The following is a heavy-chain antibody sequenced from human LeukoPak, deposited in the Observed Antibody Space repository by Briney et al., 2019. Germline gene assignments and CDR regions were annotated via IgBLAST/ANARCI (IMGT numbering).Heavy chain of an antibody. Sequence: PSETLSLTCTVSGGSISSYYWSWIRQPPGKGLEWIGYIYYSGSTNYNPSLKSRVTISVDTSKNQFSLKLSSVTAADTAVYYCARVHGDYDGGWFDPWGQGTLVTVSS. CDR3: ARVHGDYDGGWFDP. CDR2: IYYSGST. J-gene: IGHJ5*02. V-gene: IGHV4-59*01. D-gene: IGHD4-17*01. CDR1: GGSISSYY.